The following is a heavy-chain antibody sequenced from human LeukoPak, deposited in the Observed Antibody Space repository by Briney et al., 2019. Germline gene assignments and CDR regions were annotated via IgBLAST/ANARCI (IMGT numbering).Heavy chain of an antibody. Sequence: RASETLSLACAVYGVSLNHYYWSWIRQSPGRGLEWIGDIFDGKTINYNPSLKSRVTISAATSSQQFSLNLKSVTAADTAVYFCASGAWAARLNSWAQGALVIVSS. D-gene: IGHD4-23*01. CDR3: ASGAWAARLNS. J-gene: IGHJ4*02. V-gene: IGHV4-34*12. CDR1: GVSLNHYY. CDR2: IFDGKTI.